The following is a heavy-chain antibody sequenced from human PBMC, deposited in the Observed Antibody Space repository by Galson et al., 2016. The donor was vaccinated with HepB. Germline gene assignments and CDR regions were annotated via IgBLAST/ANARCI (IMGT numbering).Heavy chain of an antibody. D-gene: IGHD4-17*01. CDR2: ISSSSGFI. CDR1: GFDFSSFS. Sequence: SLRLSCATSGFDFSSFSMNWVRQAPGEGLEWVSSISSSSGFIYYADSVQGRFTISRDNAKNSLYLQMDSLRAEDTAVYFCARQFRDFGDYLDFWGQGTLVTVSS. J-gene: IGHJ4*02. V-gene: IGHV3-21*01. CDR3: ARQFRDFGDYLDF.